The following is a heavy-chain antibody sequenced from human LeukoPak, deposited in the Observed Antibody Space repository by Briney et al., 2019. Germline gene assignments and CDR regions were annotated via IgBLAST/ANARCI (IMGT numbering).Heavy chain of an antibody. CDR3: ARIRSSRNWFDP. J-gene: IGHJ5*02. D-gene: IGHD6-13*01. CDR2: IYYSGST. CDR1: GXSISSYY. V-gene: IGHV4-59*01. Sequence: PSETLSLTCTVSGXSISSYYRSWIRQPPGKGLEWIGYIYYSGSTKYNPSLKSRVTISVDTSKTQFSLKLSSVTAADTAVYYCARIRSSRNWFDPWGQGTLVTVSS.